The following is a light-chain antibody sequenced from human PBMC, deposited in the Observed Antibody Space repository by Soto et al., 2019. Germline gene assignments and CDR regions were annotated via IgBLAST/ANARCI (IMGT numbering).Light chain of an antibody. Sequence: EIVLTQSPATLSLSPGARATLSCRASQSVSSYLAWYQQKPGQAPRLLIYDASNRATGIPARFSGSGSATDFTLTISSLAPEDFAVYYCQQRSNWPLTFGGGTKVEIK. CDR3: QQRSNWPLT. J-gene: IGKJ4*01. CDR2: DAS. CDR1: QSVSSY. V-gene: IGKV3-11*01.